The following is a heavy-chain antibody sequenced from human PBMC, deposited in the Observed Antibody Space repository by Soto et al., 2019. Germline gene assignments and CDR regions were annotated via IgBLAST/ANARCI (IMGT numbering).Heavy chain of an antibody. V-gene: IGHV4-39*01. J-gene: IGHJ5*02. CDR3: ARDFFDSSDYTTNWFDP. CDR1: GDSISNSRFY. Sequence: NPSETLSLTCSVCGDSISNSRFYWAWIRQPPGEGLEWIGSIYHTGNAYYNPSLKSRVTISVDTSKNQFSLKLTSVTAADAALYYCARDFFDSSDYTTNWFDPWGQGTLVTVSS. D-gene: IGHD3-22*01. CDR2: IYHTGNA.